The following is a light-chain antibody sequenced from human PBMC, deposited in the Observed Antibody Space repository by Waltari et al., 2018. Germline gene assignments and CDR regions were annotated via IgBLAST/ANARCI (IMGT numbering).Light chain of an antibody. CDR2: EVS. J-gene: IGLJ2*01. Sequence: QSALTQPASVSGSPGQSLTISCTGTSSDAGGYNYVSWYQQHPGKAPKLMIYEVSNRASGVSTRFSGCKSGNTASLTISGLQAEDEADYYCSSYTSSSFVVFGGGTKLTVL. CDR1: SSDAGGYNY. V-gene: IGLV2-14*01. CDR3: SSYTSSSFVV.